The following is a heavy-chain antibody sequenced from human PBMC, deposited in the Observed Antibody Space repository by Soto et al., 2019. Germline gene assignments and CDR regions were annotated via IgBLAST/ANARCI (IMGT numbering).Heavy chain of an antibody. V-gene: IGHV1-2*02. D-gene: IGHD1-1*01. Sequence: QEQLVQSGTEVKKPGASVTVSCKSSGYTFTDFYLHWLRQAPGQGLEWVGWINPKTGDTKSSQKCQGRVTMSRDTSVSTAYIDLTSLTSDDTAMYYCATGTNGTTGWYHPCGQGTRVTVSS. J-gene: IGHJ5*02. CDR3: ATGTNGTTGWYHP. CDR1: GYTFTDFY. CDR2: INPKTGDT.